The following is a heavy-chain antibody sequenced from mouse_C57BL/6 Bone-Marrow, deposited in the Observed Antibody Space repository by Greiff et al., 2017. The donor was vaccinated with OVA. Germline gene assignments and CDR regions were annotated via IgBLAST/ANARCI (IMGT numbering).Heavy chain of an antibody. CDR3: AREIYYDYLGAMDY. J-gene: IGHJ4*01. CDR2: IYPRSGNT. CDR1: GYTFTSYG. D-gene: IGHD2-4*01. V-gene: IGHV1-81*01. Sequence: VQLQQSGAELARPGASVKLSCKASGYTFTSYGISWVKQRTGQGLEWIGEIYPRSGNTYYIEKFKGQATLTADKSSSTAYMELRSLTSEDSAVYFCAREIYYDYLGAMDYWGQGTSVTVSS.